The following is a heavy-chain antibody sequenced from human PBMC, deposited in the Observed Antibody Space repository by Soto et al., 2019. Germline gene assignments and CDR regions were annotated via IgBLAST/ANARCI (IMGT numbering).Heavy chain of an antibody. Sequence: QVQLQQWGAGLLKPSETLSLTCAVYGGSFSGYYWTWIRQPPGTGLEWIGEINHSGSTNYNPSLKSRVTLSVDTSKNQFSLKLTSVTAADTAVYYCARDKITGLFAYWGQGNLVTVSS. CDR1: GGSFSGYY. CDR3: ARDKITGLFAY. D-gene: IGHD2-8*02. J-gene: IGHJ4*02. V-gene: IGHV4-34*01. CDR2: INHSGST.